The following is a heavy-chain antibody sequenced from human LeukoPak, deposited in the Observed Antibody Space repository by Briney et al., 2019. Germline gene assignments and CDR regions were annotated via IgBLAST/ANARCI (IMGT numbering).Heavy chain of an antibody. CDR1: GGSISSSSYY. V-gene: IGHV4-39*07. CDR2: IYYSGST. D-gene: IGHD6-13*01. Sequence: SETLSLTCTVSGGSISSSSYYWGWIRQPPGKGLEWIGSIYYSGSTYYNPSLKSRVTISVDTSKNQFSLKLSSVTAVDTAVYYCARGPNSSSWYYDYWGQGTLVTVSS. CDR3: ARGPNSSSWYYDY. J-gene: IGHJ4*02.